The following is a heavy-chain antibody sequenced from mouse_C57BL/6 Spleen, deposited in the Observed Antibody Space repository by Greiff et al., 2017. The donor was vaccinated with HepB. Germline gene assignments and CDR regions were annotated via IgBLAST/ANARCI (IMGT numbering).Heavy chain of an antibody. CDR3: TRYYGSSGFAY. CDR1: GFTFSNYW. D-gene: IGHD1-1*01. V-gene: IGHV6-3*01. CDR2: IRLKSDNYAT. J-gene: IGHJ3*01. Sequence: EVMLVESGGGLVQPGGSMKLSCVASGFTFSNYWMNWVRQSPEKGLEWVAQIRLKSDNYATHYAESVKGRFTISRDDSKSSVYLQMNNLRAEDTGIYYCTRYYGSSGFAYWGQGTLVTVSA.